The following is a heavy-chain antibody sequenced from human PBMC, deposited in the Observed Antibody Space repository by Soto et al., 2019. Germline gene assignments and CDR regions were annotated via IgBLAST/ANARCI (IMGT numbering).Heavy chain of an antibody. CDR1: CGSIISSCYY. V-gene: IGHV4-39*01. D-gene: IGHD2-2*01. CDR3: ARMFIVVVPAAIVNWFDP. Sequence: KTSETLSLTCTFSCGSIISSCYYWGWIRQPPGKGLEWIGSIYYSGSTYYNPSLKSRVTISVDTSKNQFSLKLSSVTAADTAVHYCARMFIVVVPAAIVNWFDPWGQGTLVTVSS. J-gene: IGHJ5*02. CDR2: IYYSGST.